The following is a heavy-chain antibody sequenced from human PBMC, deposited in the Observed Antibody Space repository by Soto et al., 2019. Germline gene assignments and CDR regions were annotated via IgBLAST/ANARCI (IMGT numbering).Heavy chain of an antibody. CDR2: IYPLYSYT. D-gene: IGHD6-13*01. CDR1: ECSFNSYW. V-gene: IGHV5-51*01. Sequence: PWEALKISRNCFECSFNSYWIVWVRQMPGQGLESVGIIYPLYSYTRYSPSCQGQVIRSDDKSISTAYLQWSSLKASDTAMYSCAPRVAAAAGSNWFDPWGQGTLVTVSS. CDR3: APRVAAAAGSNWFDP. J-gene: IGHJ5*02.